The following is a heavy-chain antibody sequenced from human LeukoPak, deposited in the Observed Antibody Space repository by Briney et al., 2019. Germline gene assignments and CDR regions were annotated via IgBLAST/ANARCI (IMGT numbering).Heavy chain of an antibody. D-gene: IGHD6-19*01. Sequence: SETLSLTCTVSGGSISSYYLSWIRQPAGKGLEWVGRIYTSGSTNYNPSLKSRSTMSVDTSKNQFSLKLSSVTAADTGVYYCARSGQWLAKLPFDYWGQGTLVTVSS. CDR3: ARSGQWLAKLPFDY. J-gene: IGHJ4*02. CDR1: GGSISSYY. CDR2: IYTSGST. V-gene: IGHV4-4*07.